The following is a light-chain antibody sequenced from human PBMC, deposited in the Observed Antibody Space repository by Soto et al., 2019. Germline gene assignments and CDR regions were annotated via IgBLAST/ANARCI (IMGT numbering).Light chain of an antibody. Sequence: QSALTQPAVVSWSPGQSITISCTGTSSDVGGYNYVSWYQQYPGKVPKLILYELSNRPSGVSDRFSGSKSANTASLTISGLQAEDEADYYCSSYSSTRNLEIFGGGTKVTVL. CDR3: SSYSSTRNLEI. J-gene: IGLJ2*01. V-gene: IGLV2-14*01. CDR1: SSDVGGYNY. CDR2: ELS.